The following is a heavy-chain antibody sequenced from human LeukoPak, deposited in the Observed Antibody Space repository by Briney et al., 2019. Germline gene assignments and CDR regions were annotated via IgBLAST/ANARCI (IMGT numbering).Heavy chain of an antibody. D-gene: IGHD6-19*01. V-gene: IGHV4-59*01. CDR1: GGSISSYY. Sequence: SETLSLTCTVSGGSISSYYWSWIRQPPGKGLEWIGYIYYSGSTNYNPSLKSRVTISVDTSKNQFSLKLSSVTAADTAAYYCARSRRGSGWYSGWFDPWGQGTLVTVSS. CDR2: IYYSGST. CDR3: ARSRRGSGWYSGWFDP. J-gene: IGHJ5*02.